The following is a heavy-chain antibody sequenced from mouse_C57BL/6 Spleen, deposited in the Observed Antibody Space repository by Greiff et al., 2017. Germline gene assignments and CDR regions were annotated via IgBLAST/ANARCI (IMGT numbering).Heavy chain of an antibody. Sequence: LQESGAELVKPGASVKISCKASGYAFSSYWMNWVKQRPGKGLEWIGQIYPGDGDTNYNGKFKGKATLTADKSSSTAYMQLSSLTSEDSAVYFCARGAYYSNYAWYFDVWGTGTTVTVSS. J-gene: IGHJ1*03. CDR3: ARGAYYSNYAWYFDV. D-gene: IGHD2-5*01. V-gene: IGHV1-80*01. CDR2: IYPGDGDT. CDR1: GYAFSSYW.